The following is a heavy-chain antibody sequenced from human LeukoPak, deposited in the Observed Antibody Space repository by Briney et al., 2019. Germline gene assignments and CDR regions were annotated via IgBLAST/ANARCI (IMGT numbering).Heavy chain of an antibody. Sequence: SETLSLTCTVSGGSISSSYWSWIRQPPGKGLEWIGYIYYSGSTSYNPSLKSRVTISVDTPKNQFSLKLSSVTAADTAVYYCVRGNRCSSTSCQFYYYYGMDVWGRGTTVTVSS. J-gene: IGHJ6*02. CDR3: VRGNRCSSTSCQFYYYYGMDV. CDR2: IYYSGST. CDR1: GGSISSSY. D-gene: IGHD2-2*01. V-gene: IGHV4-59*01.